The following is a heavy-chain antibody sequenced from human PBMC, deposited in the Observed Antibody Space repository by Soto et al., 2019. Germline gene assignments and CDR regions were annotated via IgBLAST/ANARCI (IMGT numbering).Heavy chain of an antibody. D-gene: IGHD3-10*01. Sequence: SETLSLTCTFSCGSIISYYWSWIRQPAGKGLEWIGRIYTSGSTNYNPSLKSRVTMSVDTSKNQFSLKLSSVTAADTAVYYCARDHYGSGSYYGPYGMDVWGQGTTVTVSS. CDR1: CGSIISYY. CDR2: IYTSGST. CDR3: ARDHYGSGSYYGPYGMDV. J-gene: IGHJ6*02. V-gene: IGHV4-4*07.